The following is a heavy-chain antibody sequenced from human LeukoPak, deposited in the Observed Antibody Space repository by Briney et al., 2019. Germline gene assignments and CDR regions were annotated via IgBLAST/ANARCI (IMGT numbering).Heavy chain of an antibody. V-gene: IGHV3-49*04. D-gene: IGHD3-10*01. Sequence: QAGGSLRLSCTASGFTFGDYAMSWVRQAPGKGLEWVGFIRSKVYGGTTEYAASVKGRFTISRDDSKSIAYLQMNSLKPEDTAVYYCTGSFGQLTFFDYWGQGTLVTVSS. CDR2: IRSKVYGGTT. J-gene: IGHJ4*02. CDR3: TGSFGQLTFFDY. CDR1: GFTFGDYA.